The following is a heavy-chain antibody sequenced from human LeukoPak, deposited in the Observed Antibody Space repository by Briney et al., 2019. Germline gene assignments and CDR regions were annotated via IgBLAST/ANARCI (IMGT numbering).Heavy chain of an antibody. Sequence: EASVKVSCKASGYTFTGNYMHWVRQAPGQGLEWMGWINPNSGGTNYAQKFQGRVTMTRDTSISTAYMELSRLRSDDTAVYYCAREDSYYDSSGYYYEYWGQGTLVTVSS. J-gene: IGHJ4*02. CDR1: GYTFTGNY. D-gene: IGHD3-22*01. CDR3: AREDSYYDSSGYYYEY. V-gene: IGHV1-2*02. CDR2: INPNSGGT.